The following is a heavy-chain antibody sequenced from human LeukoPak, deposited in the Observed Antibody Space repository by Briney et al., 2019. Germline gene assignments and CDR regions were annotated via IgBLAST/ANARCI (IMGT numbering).Heavy chain of an antibody. CDR3: ARRTIAAAGRDYYYYMDV. Sequence: ASVKVSCKASGYTFTSYDINWVRQATGQGLEWMGWMNPNSGNTGYAQKFQGRVTITRNTSISTAYMELSSLRSEDTAVYYCARRTIAAAGRDYYYYMDVWGKGTTVTVSS. J-gene: IGHJ6*03. CDR2: MNPNSGNT. CDR1: GYTFTSYD. V-gene: IGHV1-8*03. D-gene: IGHD6-13*01.